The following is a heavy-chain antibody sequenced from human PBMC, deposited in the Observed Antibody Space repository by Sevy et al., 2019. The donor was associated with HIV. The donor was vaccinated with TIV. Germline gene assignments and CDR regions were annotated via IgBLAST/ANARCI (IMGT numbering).Heavy chain of an antibody. CDR2: ISSGSNYI. CDR1: GFTFNKYN. V-gene: IGHV3-21*01. CDR3: AREGSGRY. Sequence: GGSLRLSCAASGFTFNKYNMIWVRQAPGKGLEWVSFISSGSNYIYYADSVMGRFTTSRDNAKNSLYLQMNTLRADDTAVYYCAREGSGRYWGQGTLVTVSS. J-gene: IGHJ4*02. D-gene: IGHD3-10*01.